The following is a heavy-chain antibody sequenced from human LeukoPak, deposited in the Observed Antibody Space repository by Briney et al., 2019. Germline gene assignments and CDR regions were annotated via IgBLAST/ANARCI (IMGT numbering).Heavy chain of an antibody. CDR1: GYSFTKDW. CDR3: ATSYQIWCRCWLPIDY. J-gene: IGHJ4*02. CDR2: IYPGDSDT. V-gene: IGHV5-51*01. D-gene: IGHD1-26*01. Sequence: GESLKISCPASGYSFTKDWIGRVGQMPGKGLEWMGIIYPGDSDTRYSPSFQGQVTISADKSISTAYLQWSGLKASDTAMYYCATSYQIWCRCWLPIDYCGQGTLVTVSS.